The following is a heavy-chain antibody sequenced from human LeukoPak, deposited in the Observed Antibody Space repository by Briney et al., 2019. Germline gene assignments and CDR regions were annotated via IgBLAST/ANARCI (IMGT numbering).Heavy chain of an antibody. D-gene: IGHD3-3*01. CDR1: GYTFTSYD. J-gene: IGHJ3*02. CDR2: MSPNSGNT. V-gene: IGHV1-8*03. Sequence: ASVKVSCKASGYTFTSYDINWVRQATGQGLEWMGWMSPNSGNTGYAQKFQGRVTITRNTSISTAYMELSSLRSEDTAVYYCARKQAGRITIFGVVIPGDDAFDIWGQGTMVTVSS. CDR3: ARKQAGRITIFGVVIPGDDAFDI.